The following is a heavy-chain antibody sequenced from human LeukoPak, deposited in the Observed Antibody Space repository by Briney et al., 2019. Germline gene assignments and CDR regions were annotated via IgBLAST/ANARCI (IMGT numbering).Heavy chain of an antibody. V-gene: IGHV1-18*01. CDR2: MNPNSGNK. J-gene: IGHJ4*02. D-gene: IGHD5-24*01. CDR1: GYTFTSYG. CDR3: ARETERWLRPYFDY. Sequence: ASVKISCKASGYTFTSYGMSWVGQATGQGLEWMGWMNPNSGNKGYAQKLQGRVTMTTDTSTSTAYMELRSRRSDDTAVYYCARETERWLRPYFDYWGEGALVTVSS.